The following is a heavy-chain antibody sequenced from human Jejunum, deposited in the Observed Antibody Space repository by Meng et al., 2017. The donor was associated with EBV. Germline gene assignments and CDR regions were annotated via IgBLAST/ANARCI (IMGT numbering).Heavy chain of an antibody. CDR2: ICFSDYT. J-gene: IGHJ4*02. Sequence: QEAAPGMVKPSEPLSLTCTVPGGSISSSIYCWGWIRQPPGKGLEWIGSICFSDYTYHNPSLKSRVTISADTSKNQFSLSLTSVTAADTAVYYCAMGPDYAKSGYWGQGTLVTVSS. CDR1: GGSISSSIYC. D-gene: IGHD4-17*01. V-gene: IGHV4-39*01. CDR3: AMGPDYAKSGY.